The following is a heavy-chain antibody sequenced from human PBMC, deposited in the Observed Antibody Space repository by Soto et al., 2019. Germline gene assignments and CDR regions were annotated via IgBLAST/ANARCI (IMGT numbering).Heavy chain of an antibody. J-gene: IGHJ4*02. CDR2: IIPMFSTT. CDR1: GGTFSSYS. D-gene: IGHD1-26*01. CDR3: ARDLPGGGATFDY. V-gene: IGHV1-69*12. Sequence: HVQLVQSGAEVKKPGSSVKVSCKASGGTFSSYSVNWVRQAPGQGLEWMGRIIPMFSTTNYAQKFQGRGTITADESTSTVSLPLSSLGSEDTAVYFCARDLPGGGATFDYWGQGTLVTVSS.